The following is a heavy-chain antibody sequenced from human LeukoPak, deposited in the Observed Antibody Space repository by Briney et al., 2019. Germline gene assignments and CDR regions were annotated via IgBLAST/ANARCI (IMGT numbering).Heavy chain of an antibody. V-gene: IGHV4-39*07. J-gene: IGHJ5*02. CDR2: IYYSGRT. D-gene: IGHD5-24*01. CDR1: GGSISSSSYY. Sequence: PSETLSLTCTVSGGSISSSSYYWGWIRQPPGKGLEWIGSIYYSGRTYYNPSLKSRVIISVDTSKNQFSLKLSSVTAADTAVYYCARVVRRAWFDPWGQGTLVTVSS. CDR3: ARVVRRAWFDP.